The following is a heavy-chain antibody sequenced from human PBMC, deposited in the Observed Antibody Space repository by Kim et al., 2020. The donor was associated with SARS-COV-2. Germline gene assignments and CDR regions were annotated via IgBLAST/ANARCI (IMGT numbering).Heavy chain of an antibody. J-gene: IGHJ6*02. CDR3: ARGREMPHNNGMDV. V-gene: IGHV1-69*13. Sequence: SVKVSCKASGGTFSSYAISWVRQAPGQGLEWMGGIIPIFGTANYAQKFQGRVTITADESTSTAYMELSSLRSEDTAVYYCARGREMPHNNGMDVWGQGTTVTVSS. D-gene: IGHD2-2*01. CDR2: IIPIFGTA. CDR1: GGTFSSYA.